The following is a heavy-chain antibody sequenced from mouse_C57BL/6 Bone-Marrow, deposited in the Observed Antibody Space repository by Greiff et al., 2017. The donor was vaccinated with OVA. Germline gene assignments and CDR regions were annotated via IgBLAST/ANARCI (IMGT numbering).Heavy chain of an antibody. Sequence: EVQLMESGGGLVQPKGSLKLSCAASGFTFNTYAMHWVRQAPGKGLEWVARIRSKSSNNATYYAVSVKDRFTISRDDSQSMLYLQMNDLKTGDTAVYYCVRGGIAYWGQGTLVTVSA. J-gene: IGHJ3*01. CDR2: IRSKSSNNAT. V-gene: IGHV10-3*01. CDR3: VRGGIAY. CDR1: GFTFNTYA.